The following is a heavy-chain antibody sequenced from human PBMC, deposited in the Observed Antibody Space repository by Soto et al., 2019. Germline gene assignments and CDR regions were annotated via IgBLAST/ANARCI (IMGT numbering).Heavy chain of an antibody. D-gene: IGHD5-18*01. V-gene: IGHV3-9*01. CDR2: ISWNSGSI. Sequence: QAGGSLRLSCAASGFTFDDYAMHWVRQAPGKGLEWVSGISWNSGSIGYADSVKGRFTISRDNAKNSLYLQMNSLRAEDTALYYCARTGEQLWSLSYYYYGMDVWGQGTTVTVSS. CDR3: ARTGEQLWSLSYYYYGMDV. J-gene: IGHJ6*02. CDR1: GFTFDDYA.